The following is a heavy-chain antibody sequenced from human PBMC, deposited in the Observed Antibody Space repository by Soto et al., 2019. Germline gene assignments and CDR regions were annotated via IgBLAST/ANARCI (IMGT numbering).Heavy chain of an antibody. CDR3: ASAGYSSSWRFDY. Sequence: GGSLRLSCAASGFTFSSYEMNWVRQAPGKGLEWVSYISSSGSTIYYADSVKGRFTISRDNAKNSLYLQMNSLRAEDTAVYYCASAGYSSSWRFDYWGQGTLVTVSS. CDR1: GFTFSSYE. CDR2: ISSSGSTI. D-gene: IGHD6-13*01. J-gene: IGHJ4*02. V-gene: IGHV3-48*03.